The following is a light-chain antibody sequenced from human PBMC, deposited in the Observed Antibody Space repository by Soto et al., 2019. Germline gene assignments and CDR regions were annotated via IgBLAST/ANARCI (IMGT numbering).Light chain of an antibody. J-gene: IGKJ2*01. Sequence: DIVMTQSPDSLAVSLGERATINCKSRQSVLYSSNNKNYLAWYQQRPGQPPKLLIYWASTRESGVPDRFSGSGSGTDFTLTITSLQAEDVAVYYCQQYESTPPTFGQGTKLEI. CDR3: QQYESTPPT. CDR2: WAS. CDR1: QSVLYSSNNKNY. V-gene: IGKV4-1*01.